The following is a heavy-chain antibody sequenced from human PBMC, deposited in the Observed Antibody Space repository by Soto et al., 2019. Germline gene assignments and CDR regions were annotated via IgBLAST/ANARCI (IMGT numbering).Heavy chain of an antibody. CDR1: GFTFSSYA. CDR3: AGGFGSFDY. CDR2: LSGSGGST. V-gene: IGHV3-23*01. D-gene: IGHD3-16*01. Sequence: EVQLLESGGGLVQPGGSLRLSCAASGFTFSSYAVSWVRQAPGKGLEWVSALSGSGGSTYYADSVKGRVTDSRDNPKNTLYLHMNSLRAEDTAVYYCAGGFGSFDYRGQGTLVTVSS. J-gene: IGHJ4*02.